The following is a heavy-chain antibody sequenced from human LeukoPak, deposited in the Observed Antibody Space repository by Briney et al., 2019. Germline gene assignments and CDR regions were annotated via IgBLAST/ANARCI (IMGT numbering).Heavy chain of an antibody. CDR2: ISYDGSNK. CDR1: GFTFSSYA. J-gene: IGHJ4*02. V-gene: IGHV3-30-3*01. CDR3: ARAPDMGYSYGWYFDY. D-gene: IGHD5-18*01. Sequence: PGGSLRLSCAASGFTFSSYAMHWVRQAPGKGLEWVAVISYDGSNKYYADSVKGRFTISRDNSKNTLYLQMNSLRAEDTAVYYCARAPDMGYSYGWYFDYWGQGTLVTVSS.